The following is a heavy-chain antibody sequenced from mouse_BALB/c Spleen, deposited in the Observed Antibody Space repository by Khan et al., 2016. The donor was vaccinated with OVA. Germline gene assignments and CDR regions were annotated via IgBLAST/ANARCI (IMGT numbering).Heavy chain of an antibody. CDR3: ARAFYYGAWFAY. CDR2: IWAGGNT. V-gene: IGHV2-9*02. Sequence: QMQLEESGPGLVAPSQSLSITCTVSGFSLNSYGVHWVRQPPGKGLEWLGVIWAGGNTNHNSALMSRLSISKDNSKSQVFLKMNSLQTDDTAMYYCARAFYYGAWFAYWGQGTLVTVSA. CDR1: GFSLNSYG. D-gene: IGHD1-1*01. J-gene: IGHJ3*01.